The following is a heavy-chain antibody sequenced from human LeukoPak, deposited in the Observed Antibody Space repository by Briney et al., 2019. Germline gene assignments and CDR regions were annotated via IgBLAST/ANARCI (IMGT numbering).Heavy chain of an antibody. CDR1: GGSFRGYY. CDR3: ARGRYSGSYYGFDWFDP. V-gene: IGHV4-34*01. D-gene: IGHD1-26*01. CDR2: INHSGST. Sequence: SETLSLTCAVYGGSFRGYYWSWIRQPPGKGLEWIGEINHSGSTNYNPSLKSRVTISVDTSKNQFSLKLSSVTAADTAVYYCARGRYSGSYYGFDWFDPWGQGTLVTVSS. J-gene: IGHJ5*02.